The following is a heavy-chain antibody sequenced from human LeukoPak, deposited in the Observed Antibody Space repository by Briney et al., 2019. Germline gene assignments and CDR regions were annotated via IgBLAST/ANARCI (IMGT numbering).Heavy chain of an antibody. Sequence: SETLSLTCTVSGGSISSYYWGWIRQPPGKGLEWIGSIYYSGSTYCNPSLKSRVTISVDTSKNQFSLKLSSVTAADTAVYYCARSLPYYYYYMDVWGKGTTVTVSS. V-gene: IGHV4-39*07. CDR2: IYYSGST. CDR1: GGSISSYY. J-gene: IGHJ6*03. CDR3: ARSLPYYYYYMDV.